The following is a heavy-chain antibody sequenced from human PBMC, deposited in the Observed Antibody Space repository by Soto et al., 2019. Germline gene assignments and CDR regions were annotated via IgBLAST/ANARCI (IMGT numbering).Heavy chain of an antibody. D-gene: IGHD6-13*01. CDR2: ISWNSGSI. J-gene: IGHJ4*02. V-gene: IGHV3-9*01. CDR3: AKDLAAAGPFFDY. Sequence: EVQLVESGGGLVQPGRSLRLSCAASGFTFDDYAMHWVRQAPGKGLEWVSGISWNSGSIGYADSVKGRFTISRDNAKNSLYLQMNSLIAEDTALYYCAKDLAAAGPFFDYWGQGTLVTVSS. CDR1: GFTFDDYA.